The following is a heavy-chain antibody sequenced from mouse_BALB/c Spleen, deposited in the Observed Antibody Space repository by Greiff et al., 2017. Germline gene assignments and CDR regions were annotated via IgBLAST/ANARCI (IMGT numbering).Heavy chain of an antibody. CDR1: GFSLTSYG. J-gene: IGHJ4*01. D-gene: IGHD1-1*01. CDR2: IRAGGST. CDR3: ARDSTKVVAGDAMDY. V-gene: IGHV2-9*02. Sequence: QVQLKQSGPGLVAPSQSLSITCTVSGFSLTSYGVHWVRQPPGKGLEWLGVIRAGGSTNYNSALMSRLSISKDNSKSQVFLKMNSLQTDDTAMYYCARDSTKVVAGDAMDYWGQGTSVTVSS.